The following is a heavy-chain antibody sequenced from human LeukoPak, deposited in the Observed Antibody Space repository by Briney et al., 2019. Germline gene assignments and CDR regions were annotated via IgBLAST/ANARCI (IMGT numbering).Heavy chain of an antibody. Sequence: GSLRLSCAASGFTFSSYAMSWVSQAPGKGLEWDSAISDSGGSTYDADSVKGRFTISRDNSKNTLYLQMNSLRAEDTAVYYCAKDTSIGRYCTNGVCSPFDYWGQGTLVTVSS. V-gene: IGHV3-23*01. D-gene: IGHD2-8*01. CDR2: ISDSGGST. J-gene: IGHJ4*02. CDR3: AKDTSIGRYCTNGVCSPFDY. CDR1: GFTFSSYA.